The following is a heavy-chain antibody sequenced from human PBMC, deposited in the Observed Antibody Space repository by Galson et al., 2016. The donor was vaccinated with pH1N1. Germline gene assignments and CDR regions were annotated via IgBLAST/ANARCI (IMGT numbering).Heavy chain of an antibody. D-gene: IGHD2-15*01. Sequence: SVKVSCKASGGPFSSYTISWVRQAPGQGLEWVGRITPVLRTATYAQKFQGRITITADKSTNTVYMQLSSLRSDDTAVYYCARDGRVTVVVTGDALDVWGQGTVLTVSS. CDR2: ITPVLRTA. V-gene: IGHV1-69*08. J-gene: IGHJ3*01. CDR1: GGPFSSYT. CDR3: ARDGRVTVVVTGDALDV.